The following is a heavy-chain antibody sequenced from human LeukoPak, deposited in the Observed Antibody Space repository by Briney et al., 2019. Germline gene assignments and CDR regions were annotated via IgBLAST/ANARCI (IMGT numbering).Heavy chain of an antibody. CDR1: GGTFSSYA. Sequence: PVKVSCKASGGTFSSYAISWVRQAPGQGVEWMGGIIPIFGTANYAQKFQGRVTITADKSTSTAYMELSSLRSEDTAVYYCARGTVSGYSYGYLHWGQGTLVTVSS. V-gene: IGHV1-69*06. CDR3: ARGTVSGYSYGYLH. CDR2: IIPIFGTA. D-gene: IGHD5-18*01. J-gene: IGHJ4*02.